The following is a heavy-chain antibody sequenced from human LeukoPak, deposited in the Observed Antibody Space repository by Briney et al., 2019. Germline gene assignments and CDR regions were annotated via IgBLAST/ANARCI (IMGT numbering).Heavy chain of an antibody. CDR1: GFTFSSYA. CDR2: ITNSGRST. Sequence: PGGSLRLSCAVSGFTFSSYAMTWVRQAPGKGLEWVSSITNSGRSTYYADSVEGRFTISRDNSKNTLFLQMNSLRVEDTAVYYCARERYYGSGSPHWFDPWGQGTLVTVSS. J-gene: IGHJ5*02. D-gene: IGHD3-10*01. V-gene: IGHV3-23*01. CDR3: ARERYYGSGSPHWFDP.